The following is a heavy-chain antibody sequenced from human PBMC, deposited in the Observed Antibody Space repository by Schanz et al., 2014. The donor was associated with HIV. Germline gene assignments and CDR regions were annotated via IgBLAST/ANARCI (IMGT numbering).Heavy chain of an antibody. Sequence: EVQLVESGGGLVQPGGSLRLSCVASGFTLSSYSMNWVRQAPGKGLECVSYMSYSSSAMYYADSVKGRFTISRVNSKNTLYLQMNSLRAEDTAIYYCAKTSITLGMDVWGQGTLVTVSS. CDR2: MSYSSSAM. CDR1: GFTLSSYS. D-gene: IGHD1-20*01. J-gene: IGHJ4*02. V-gene: IGHV3-48*04. CDR3: AKTSITLGMDV.